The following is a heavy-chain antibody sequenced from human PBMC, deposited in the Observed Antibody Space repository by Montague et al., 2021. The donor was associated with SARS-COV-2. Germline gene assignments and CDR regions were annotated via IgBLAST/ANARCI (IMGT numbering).Heavy chain of an antibody. CDR2: ISYDGSNK. V-gene: IGHV3-30*04. CDR1: GFTFSSYA. J-gene: IGHJ6*03. CDR3: ARDGEYYDFWSGYSRPVNYYYYYYMDV. Sequence: SLRLSWAASGFTFSSYAMHWVRQAPGKGLEWVAVISYDGSNKYYADSVKGRCTISRDNSKNTLYLQMNSLRAEDTAVYYCARDGEYYDFWSGYSRPVNYYYYYYMDVWGKGTTVTVSS. D-gene: IGHD3-3*01.